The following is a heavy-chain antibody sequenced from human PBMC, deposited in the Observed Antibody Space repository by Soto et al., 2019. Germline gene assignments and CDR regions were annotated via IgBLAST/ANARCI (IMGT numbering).Heavy chain of an antibody. CDR1: GYTFTSYG. Sequence: GASVKVSCKASGYTFTSYGISWVQQAPGQGLEWMGWISAYNGNTNYAQKLQGRVTMTTDTSTSTAYMELRSLGSDDTAEYYCGRETYSYDSSGSPLSNAFDTWAQETMAT. J-gene: IGHJ3*02. V-gene: IGHV1-18*04. CDR2: ISAYNGNT. CDR3: GRETYSYDSSGSPLSNAFDT. D-gene: IGHD3-22*01.